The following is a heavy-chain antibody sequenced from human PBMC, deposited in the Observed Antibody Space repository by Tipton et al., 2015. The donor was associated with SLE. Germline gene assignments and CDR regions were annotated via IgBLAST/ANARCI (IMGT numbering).Heavy chain of an antibody. Sequence: TLSLTCTVSGGSISSYYWSWIRQPPGKGLEWIGYIYYSGSTNYNPSLKSRVTISVDTSKNQFSRKLDSLTAADTAVYYCALGAAAANFDYWGQGTLVTVSS. D-gene: IGHD6-13*01. CDR2: IYYSGST. CDR1: GGSISSYY. V-gene: IGHV4-59*08. CDR3: ALGAAAANFDY. J-gene: IGHJ4*02.